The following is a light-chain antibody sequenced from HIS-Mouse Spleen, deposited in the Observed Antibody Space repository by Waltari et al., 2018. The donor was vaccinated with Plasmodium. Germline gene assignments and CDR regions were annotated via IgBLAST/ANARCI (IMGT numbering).Light chain of an antibody. CDR1: KWRDKY. J-gene: IGLJ2*01. V-gene: IGLV3-1*01. CDR2: QDS. CDR3: QAWDSSTVV. Sequence: SYELTQPPSVSVSLGQTASITCSGDKWRDKYTCWYQQKPGKSPVLVIYQDSKRPSGIPERFSGSNSGNTATLTISGTQAMDEADYYCQAWDSSTVVFGGGTKLTVL.